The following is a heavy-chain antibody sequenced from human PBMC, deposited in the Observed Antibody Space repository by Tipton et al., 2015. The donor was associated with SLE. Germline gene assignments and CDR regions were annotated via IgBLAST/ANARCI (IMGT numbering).Heavy chain of an antibody. V-gene: IGHV4-34*01. CDR1: GGSFSGYY. Sequence: TLSLTCAVYGGSFSGYYWTWIRQPPGKGLEWIGEINHSGSTNYNPSLKSRVTISVDTSKNQFSLKLSSVTAADTAVYYCARGDRVGAPDWFDPWGQGTLVTVSS. D-gene: IGHD1-26*01. J-gene: IGHJ5*02. CDR2: INHSGST. CDR3: ARGDRVGAPDWFDP.